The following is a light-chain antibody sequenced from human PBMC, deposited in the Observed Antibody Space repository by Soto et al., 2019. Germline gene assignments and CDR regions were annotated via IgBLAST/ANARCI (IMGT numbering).Light chain of an antibody. CDR2: GAS. Sequence: IVMTQSPATLSVSQGERATLSCRASQSVSSNLAWYQQKPGQAPRLLIYGASTRATGIPARFSGSGSGTEFTLTICSLQSEDFAVYYCQQYNSYSEAFGQGAKVDIK. CDR1: QSVSSN. J-gene: IGKJ1*01. V-gene: IGKV3-15*01. CDR3: QQYNSYSEA.